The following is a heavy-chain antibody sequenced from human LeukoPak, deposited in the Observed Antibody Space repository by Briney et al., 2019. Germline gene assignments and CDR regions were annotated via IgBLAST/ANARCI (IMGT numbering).Heavy chain of an antibody. CDR2: MNPKSGNT. D-gene: IGHD2/OR15-2a*01. Sequence: ASVKVSCKAAGYTFSTYDISWVRQATGQGLEWMGWMNPKSGNTLYARKFQGRVTMTRNTSISTAYMELSSVRSEDTAVYYCARFLKNPVNRRGPANYYMDVWGKGTTVTISS. CDR3: ARFLKNPVNRRGPANYYMDV. V-gene: IGHV1-8*01. CDR1: GYTFSTYD. J-gene: IGHJ6*03.